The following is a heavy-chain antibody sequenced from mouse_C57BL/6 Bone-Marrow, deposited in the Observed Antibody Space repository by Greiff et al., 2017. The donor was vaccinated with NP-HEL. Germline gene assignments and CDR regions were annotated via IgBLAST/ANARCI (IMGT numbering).Heavy chain of an antibody. J-gene: IGHJ1*03. V-gene: IGHV1-55*01. D-gene: IGHD2-4*01. Sequence: VQLQQSGAELVKPGASVKMSCKASGYTFTSYWITWVKQRPGQGLEWIGDIYPGSGSTNYNEKFKSKATLTVDTSSSTAYMQLSSLTSEDSAVYYCARNYDYGDWYFDVWGTGTTVTVSS. CDR1: GYTFTSYW. CDR2: IYPGSGST. CDR3: ARNYDYGDWYFDV.